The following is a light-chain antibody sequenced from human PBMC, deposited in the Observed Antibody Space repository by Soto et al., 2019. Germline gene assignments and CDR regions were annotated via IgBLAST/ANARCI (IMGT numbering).Light chain of an antibody. CDR1: QSISSY. V-gene: IGKV1-39*01. CDR2: AAS. CDR3: QQSYSTPLT. Sequence: DMQMTQSPSSLSASVVGIVAMTFRASQSISSYLNWYQQKPGKAPKLLIYAASSLQSGVPSRFSGSGSGTDFTLTISSLQPQDFATYYCQQSYSTPLTFGGGTKVDIK. J-gene: IGKJ4*01.